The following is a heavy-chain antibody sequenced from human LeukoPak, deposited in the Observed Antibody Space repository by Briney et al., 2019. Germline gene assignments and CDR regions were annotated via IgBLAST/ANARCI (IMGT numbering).Heavy chain of an antibody. CDR1: GSILSDHH. CDR2: SRNKADSYTT. D-gene: IGHD3-22*01. J-gene: IGHJ4*02. CDR3: ARVAYYDSSGYYYNFDY. V-gene: IGHV3-72*01. Sequence: GGSLRLSCSASGSILSDHHMDWVRQAPGKGLEWLGRSRNKADSYTTEYAASVKGRFTISRDDSKNSMYLQMNSLKTEDTAVYYCARVAYYDSSGYYYNFDYWGQGTLVTVSS.